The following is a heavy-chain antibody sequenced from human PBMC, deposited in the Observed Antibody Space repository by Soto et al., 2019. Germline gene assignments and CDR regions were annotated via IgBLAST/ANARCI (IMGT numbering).Heavy chain of an antibody. V-gene: IGHV1-46*01. D-gene: IGHD3-9*01. CDR3: ARDRVLRYFDLIQDWSYEYYGMDV. CDR2: INPSGGST. Sequence: GASVKVSCKASGYTFTSYYMHWVRQAPGQGLEWMGIINPSGGSTSYAQKFQGRVTMTRDTSTSTVYMELSSLRSEDTAVYYCARDRVLRYFDLIQDWSYEYYGMDVWGQGTTVTVS. CDR1: GYTFTSYY. J-gene: IGHJ6*02.